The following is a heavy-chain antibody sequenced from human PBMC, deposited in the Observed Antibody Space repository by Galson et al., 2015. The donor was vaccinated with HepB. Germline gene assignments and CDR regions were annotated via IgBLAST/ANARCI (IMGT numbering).Heavy chain of an antibody. Sequence: GYTFTGYYMHWVRQAPGQGLEWMGRINPNSGGTNYAQKFQGRVTMTRDTSISTAYMELSRLRSDDTAVYYCARDIVVVPAANAHYYYYGMDVWGQRTTVTVSS. J-gene: IGHJ6*02. V-gene: IGHV1-2*06. CDR2: INPNSGGT. CDR1: GYTFTGYY. CDR3: ARDIVVVPAANAHYYYYGMDV. D-gene: IGHD2-2*01.